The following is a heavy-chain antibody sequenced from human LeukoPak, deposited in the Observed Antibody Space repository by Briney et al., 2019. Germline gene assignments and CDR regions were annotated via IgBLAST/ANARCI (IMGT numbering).Heavy chain of an antibody. CDR1: GFTFSYYA. Sequence: PGGSLRLSCAASGFTFSYYAMNWVRQAPGKGLEWVSAISGTGTSTYYANSVRGRFTISRDNSKNTLYLQMNSLRAEDTAIYYCANSERGYSYGTFDYWGQGTLVTVSS. CDR3: ANSERGYSYGTFDY. J-gene: IGHJ4*02. CDR2: ISGTGTST. D-gene: IGHD5-18*01. V-gene: IGHV3-23*01.